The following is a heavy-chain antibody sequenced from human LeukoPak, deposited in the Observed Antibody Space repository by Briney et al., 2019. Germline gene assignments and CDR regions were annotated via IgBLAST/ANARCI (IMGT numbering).Heavy chain of an antibody. CDR3: ARGGDYGVLGPEDY. V-gene: IGHV4-4*07. CDR1: GGSISSYY. Sequence: KSSETLSLTCTVSGGSISSYYWSWIRQPAGKGLEWIGRIYTSGSTNYNPSLKSRVTMSVDTSKNQFSLKLSSVTAADTAVYYCARGGDYGVLGPEDYWGQGTLVTVSS. D-gene: IGHD4-17*01. J-gene: IGHJ4*02. CDR2: IYTSGST.